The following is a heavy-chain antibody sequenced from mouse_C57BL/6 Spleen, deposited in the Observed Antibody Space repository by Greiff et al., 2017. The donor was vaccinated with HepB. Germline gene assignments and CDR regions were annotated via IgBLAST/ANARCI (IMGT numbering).Heavy chain of an antibody. CDR2: IYPGDGDT. V-gene: IGHV1-82*01. CDR1: GYAFSSSW. J-gene: IGHJ4*01. Sequence: QVQLQQSGPELVKPGASVKISSKASGYAFSSSWMNWVKQRPGKGLEWIGRIYPGDGDTNYNGKFKGKATLTADKSSSTAYMQLSSLTSEDSAVYFCARSYYGYDHAMDYWGQGTSVTVSS. D-gene: IGHD2-2*01. CDR3: ARSYYGYDHAMDY.